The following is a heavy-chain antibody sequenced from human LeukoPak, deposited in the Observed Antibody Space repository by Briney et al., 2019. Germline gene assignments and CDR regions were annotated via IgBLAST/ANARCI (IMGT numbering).Heavy chain of an antibody. CDR3: AKILASGSGSY. J-gene: IGHJ4*02. CDR2: IRAGGGNP. CDR1: GFNFCSYA. Sequence: GSLRLSCTASGFNFCSYAMTWVRQAPGKGLDWVSTIRAGGGNPFYSDSVKGRFSISRDNSRNTLILQMDSLRADDTAIYYCAKILASGSGSYWGQGTLVLVSS. V-gene: IGHV3-23*01. D-gene: IGHD3-10*01.